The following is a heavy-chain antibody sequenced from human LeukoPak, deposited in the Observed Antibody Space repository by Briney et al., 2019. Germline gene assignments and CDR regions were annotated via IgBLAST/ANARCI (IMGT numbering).Heavy chain of an antibody. CDR3: ARLPYCGGDCYPNWFDT. CDR1: GYSFISYW. Sequence: GESLKISCKGSGYSFISYWIAWVRQMPGKGLEWMGIIYPGDSETRYSPSFQGQVAISVDKSIRTAYLQWSSLKASDIAMYYCARLPYCGGDCYPNWFDTWGQGTLVTVSS. J-gene: IGHJ5*02. CDR2: IYPGDSET. V-gene: IGHV5-51*01. D-gene: IGHD2-21*02.